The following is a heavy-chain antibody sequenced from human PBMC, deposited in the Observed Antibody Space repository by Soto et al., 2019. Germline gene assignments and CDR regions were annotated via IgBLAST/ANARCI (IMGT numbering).Heavy chain of an antibody. Sequence: QVQLVQSGAEVKKPGSSVKVSCKASGGTFSNYIINWVRQAPGQGLEWMGRVIPSIGMANTAQNFQGRVTITADQSTSTTYMELISLRSEDTAVFYCATDDHGVERLSWGQGTLVTVSS. CDR3: ATDDHGVERLS. V-gene: IGHV1-69*08. CDR1: GGTFSNYI. J-gene: IGHJ5*02. CDR2: VIPSIGMA. D-gene: IGHD4-17*01.